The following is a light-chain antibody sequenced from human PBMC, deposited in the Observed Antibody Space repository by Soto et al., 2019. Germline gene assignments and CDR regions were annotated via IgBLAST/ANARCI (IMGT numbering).Light chain of an antibody. CDR3: SSYPSSSTRV. CDR2: EVS. V-gene: IGLV2-14*01. Sequence: QSALTQPASVSGSPGQSTTISCTGTSSDVGAYNYVSWYQQHPGNAPKLLIYEVSNRPSGISNRFSGSKSGNTASLTISGLQAEDEADYYCSSYPSSSTRVFGTGTKVTVL. J-gene: IGLJ1*01. CDR1: SSDVGAYNY.